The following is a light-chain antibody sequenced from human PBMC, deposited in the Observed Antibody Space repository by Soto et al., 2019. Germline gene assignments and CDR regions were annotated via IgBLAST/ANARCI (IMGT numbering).Light chain of an antibody. V-gene: IGKV3-11*01. J-gene: IGKJ4*01. CDR2: DTS. Sequence: EIVLTQSPATLSSSPGERATLSCRASQTVSNKLAWYQHKPGQAPRLLIYDTSNRATGIPARFSGSGSGTDFTLTISSLEPEDFAVYYCQQYNNWPLTFGGGTKVDIK. CDR1: QTVSNK. CDR3: QQYNNWPLT.